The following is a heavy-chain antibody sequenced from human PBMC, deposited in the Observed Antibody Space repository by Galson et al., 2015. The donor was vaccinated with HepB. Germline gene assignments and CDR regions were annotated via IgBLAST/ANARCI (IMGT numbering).Heavy chain of an antibody. CDR2: ISYNGRDT. Sequence: SLRLSCAASGFTFGNYAMHWVRQAPGKGLEWVAFISYNGRDTCYADSVKGRLTISRDNSRNTLYLQMNSLRPEDTAVYYCAAEGGAGQGSDAFDIWGQGTMVTVSS. D-gene: IGHD1-26*01. CDR1: GFTFGNYA. CDR3: AAEGGAGQGSDAFDI. J-gene: IGHJ3*02. V-gene: IGHV3-30*04.